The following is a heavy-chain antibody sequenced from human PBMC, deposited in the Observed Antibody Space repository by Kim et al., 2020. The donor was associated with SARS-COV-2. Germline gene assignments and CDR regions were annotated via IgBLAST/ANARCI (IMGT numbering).Heavy chain of an antibody. CDR2: IKQRGSET. CDR1: GFTFGSYW. Sequence: GGSLRLSCAASGFTFGSYWMSWVRQAPGKGLEWVASIKQRGSETYYVDSVKGRLTISRDNARNSLFLQMNSLRAEDTAVYYCTRVNNGYDWWGHDDWGQGSLVTVSS. CDR3: TRVNNGYDWWGHDD. J-gene: IGHJ4*02. D-gene: IGHD5-12*01. V-gene: IGHV3-7*03.